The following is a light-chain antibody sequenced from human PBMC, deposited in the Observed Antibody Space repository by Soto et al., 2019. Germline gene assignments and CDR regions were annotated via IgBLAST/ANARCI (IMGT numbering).Light chain of an antibody. CDR2: NND. Sequence: QSVRTQPPSASGTPGQRVTISCSGGSSNIGTNSVNWYQQLPGRAPKLLIYNNDLRPSGVPDRFSGSKSGTSASLAISGLQSEDEADYYCAAWDDSLNGFYVFGIGTKVTVL. CDR1: SSNIGTNS. CDR3: AAWDDSLNGFYV. J-gene: IGLJ1*01. V-gene: IGLV1-44*01.